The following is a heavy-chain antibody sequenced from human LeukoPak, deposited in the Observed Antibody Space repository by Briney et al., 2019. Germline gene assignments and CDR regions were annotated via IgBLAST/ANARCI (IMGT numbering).Heavy chain of an antibody. Sequence: SETLSLTCTVSGGSISSYYWSWIRQPAGKGLEWIGRIYTSGSTNYNPSLKSRVTMSVDTSKNQFSLKLSSVTAADTAVYYCARHKSCSGGSCYSGWFDPWGQGTLVTVSS. CDR1: GGSISSYY. J-gene: IGHJ5*02. V-gene: IGHV4-4*07. CDR2: IYTSGST. CDR3: ARHKSCSGGSCYSGWFDP. D-gene: IGHD2-15*01.